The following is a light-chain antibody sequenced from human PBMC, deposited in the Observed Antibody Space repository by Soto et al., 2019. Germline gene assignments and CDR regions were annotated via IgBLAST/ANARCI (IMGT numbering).Light chain of an antibody. J-gene: IGKJ2*01. Sequence: EIVLTQSPATLSLSPGERATLSCRASQSVSSYLAWYQQKPGQAPRLLIYGASNRATDIPARFSGSGSGTDFTLIISSLEPEEFAVYYCQHRGKWPRTFGQGTKLEI. CDR2: GAS. CDR3: QHRGKWPRT. V-gene: IGKV3-11*01. CDR1: QSVSSY.